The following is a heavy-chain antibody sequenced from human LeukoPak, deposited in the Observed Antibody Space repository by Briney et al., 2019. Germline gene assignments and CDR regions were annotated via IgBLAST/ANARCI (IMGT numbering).Heavy chain of an antibody. CDR3: AKDVGYCSSTTCYKPFDY. J-gene: IGHJ4*02. D-gene: IGHD2-2*02. CDR2: FSGSGGST. Sequence: GGSLRLSCAASGFTFSNYAMSWVRQAPGKGLEWVSAFSGSGGSTYYADSVKGRSAISRDSSKNTLYLQMNSLRAEDTAVYYCAKDVGYCSSTTCYKPFDYWGQGTLVTVSS. V-gene: IGHV3-23*01. CDR1: GFTFSNYA.